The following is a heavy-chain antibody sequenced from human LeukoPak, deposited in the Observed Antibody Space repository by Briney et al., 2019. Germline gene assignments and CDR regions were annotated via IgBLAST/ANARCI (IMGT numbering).Heavy chain of an antibody. D-gene: IGHD3-22*01. Sequence: GGSLRLSCAASGFTFSDYYMSWIRQAPGKGLEWVSYISSSGSTIYYADSVKGRFTISRDNAKNSLYLQMNSLRAEDTAVYYCASGYDSSGYPYYYYYYYMDVWGKGTTVTVSS. J-gene: IGHJ6*03. CDR2: ISSSGSTI. V-gene: IGHV3-11*04. CDR3: ASGYDSSGYPYYYYYYYMDV. CDR1: GFTFSDYY.